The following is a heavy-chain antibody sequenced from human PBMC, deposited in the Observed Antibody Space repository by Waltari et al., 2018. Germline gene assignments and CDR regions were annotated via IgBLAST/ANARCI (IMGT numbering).Heavy chain of an antibody. V-gene: IGHV3-74*01. CDR2: INSDGSST. D-gene: IGHD2-2*01. CDR3: ARVGEENIVVESQPDFDY. J-gene: IGHJ4*02. Sequence: EVQLVESGGGLVQPGGSLRLSCAASGFTFSSYWMPWVRQAPGQGLVWVSRINSDGSSTSYADSVKGRFTISRDNAKNTLYLQMNSLRAEDTAVYYCARVGEENIVVESQPDFDYWGQGTLVTVSS. CDR1: GFTFSSYW.